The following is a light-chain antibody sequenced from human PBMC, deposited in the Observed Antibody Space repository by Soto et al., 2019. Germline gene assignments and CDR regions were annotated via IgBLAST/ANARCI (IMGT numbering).Light chain of an antibody. J-gene: IGKJ4*01. CDR2: AAS. Sequence: IQLTQSPSSLSASVGDRVTITCRASQDIAIYLAWYQQNPGEAPKLLIYAASTLYGGVPSRFSGSGSGTDFALTITSLKAEDFATYYCQQLRMYPSTFGGGPQVEIK. V-gene: IGKV1-9*01. CDR1: QDIAIY. CDR3: QQLRMYPST.